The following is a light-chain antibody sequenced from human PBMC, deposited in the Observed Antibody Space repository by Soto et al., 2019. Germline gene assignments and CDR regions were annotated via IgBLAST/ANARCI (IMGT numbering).Light chain of an antibody. Sequence: QSVLTQPASVSGSPGQSITISCTGTSSDVGGYNYVSWYQQHPGEAPKLMIYDVSNRPSGVSNRFSGSKSGNTASLTISGLQAEDVSDYYCSSYTSICTLYVFGTGTKVTV. CDR1: SSDVGGYNY. J-gene: IGLJ1*01. CDR3: SSYTSICTLYV. CDR2: DVS. V-gene: IGLV2-14*03.